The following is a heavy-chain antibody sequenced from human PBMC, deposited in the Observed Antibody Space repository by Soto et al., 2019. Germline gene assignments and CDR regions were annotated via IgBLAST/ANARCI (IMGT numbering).Heavy chain of an antibody. D-gene: IGHD7-27*01. Sequence: EVQLVESGGGLVQPGGSLRLSCAASGFTISSYSMSWVRQGPGKGLEWVSYIDTSGSTTYYADSVKGRFAISRDNAKNSLYLQVNSLRDEDTAVYYCARDRLTGDRREAFDIWGQGTMVTVSS. CDR1: GFTISSYS. J-gene: IGHJ3*02. CDR3: ARDRLTGDRREAFDI. CDR2: IDTSGSTT. V-gene: IGHV3-48*02.